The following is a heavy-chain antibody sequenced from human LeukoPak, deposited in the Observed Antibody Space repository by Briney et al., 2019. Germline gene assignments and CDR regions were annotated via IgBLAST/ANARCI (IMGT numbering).Heavy chain of an antibody. CDR3: ATGSGYYYSH. CDR2: TYGDGDNR. J-gene: IGHJ4*02. D-gene: IGHD3-22*01. Sequence: GGSLRLSCTASGFSFNTYGMHWVRQVPGKGLEWLAVTYGDGDNRYYADSVKARFTISRDNGRKTIYLQMNNLRDEDTAVYYCATGSGYYYSHWGQGILVTVSS. V-gene: IGHV3-33*01. CDR1: GFSFNTYG.